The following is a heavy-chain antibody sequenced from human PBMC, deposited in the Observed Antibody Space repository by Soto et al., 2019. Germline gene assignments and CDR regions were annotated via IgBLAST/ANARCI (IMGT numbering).Heavy chain of an antibody. V-gene: IGHV1-69*13. J-gene: IGHJ6*02. CDR3: ARDRGYYDSSGYFDPQSYYYYYGMDV. Sequence: SVKPCSKASGVAFRSYAMSSVRQSPGQGLEWMGGIIPIFGTANYAQKFQGRVTITADESTSTAYMELSSLRSEDTAVYYCARDRGYYDSSGYFDPQSYYYYYGMDVWGQGTTVTVSS. D-gene: IGHD3-22*01. CDR1: GVAFRSYA. CDR2: IIPIFGTA.